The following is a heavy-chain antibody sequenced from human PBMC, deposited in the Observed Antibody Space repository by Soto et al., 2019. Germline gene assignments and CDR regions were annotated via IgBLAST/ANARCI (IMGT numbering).Heavy chain of an antibody. CDR2: IYYSGST. CDR1: GGSISSSSYY. V-gene: IGHV4-39*01. J-gene: IGHJ5*02. D-gene: IGHD3-16*02. CDR3: ARHNIMITFGGVIVRFDWFDP. Sequence: SETLSLTCTVSGGSISSSSYYWGWIRQPPGKGLEWIGSIYYSGSTYYNPSLKSRVTISVDTSKNQFSLKLSSVTAADTAVYYCARHNIMITFGGVIVRFDWFDPWGQGTLVTVSS.